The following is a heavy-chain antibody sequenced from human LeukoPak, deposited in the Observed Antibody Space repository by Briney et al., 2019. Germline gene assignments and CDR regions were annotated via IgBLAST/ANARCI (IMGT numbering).Heavy chain of an antibody. CDR3: ARCPYSGRSFDI. D-gene: IGHD1-26*01. CDR2: ITSSGSPI. V-gene: IGHV3-48*03. CDR1: GFTFSSYE. J-gene: IGHJ3*02. Sequence: GGSLRLSCEASGFTFSSYEMNWVRQAPGKGLEWISFITSSGSPIYYADSVKGRFTISRDNAKNSLYLQMNGLRAEDTAIYYCARCPYSGRSFDIWGQGTMVTVSS.